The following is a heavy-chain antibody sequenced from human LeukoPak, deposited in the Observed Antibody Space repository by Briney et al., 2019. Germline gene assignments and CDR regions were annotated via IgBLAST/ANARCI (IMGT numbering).Heavy chain of an antibody. CDR2: IFPSGGEI. CDR3: TTAPEYSSGWYVYYYYYMDV. CDR1: GFTFSTFA. D-gene: IGHD6-19*01. Sequence: PGGSLRLSCAASGFTFSTFAMIWVRQPPGKGLEWVSSIFPSGGEIHYADSVRGRFTISRDNSRSTLSLQMNSLKTEDTAVYYCTTAPEYSSGWYVYYYYYMDVWGKGTTVTVSS. J-gene: IGHJ6*03. V-gene: IGHV3-23*01.